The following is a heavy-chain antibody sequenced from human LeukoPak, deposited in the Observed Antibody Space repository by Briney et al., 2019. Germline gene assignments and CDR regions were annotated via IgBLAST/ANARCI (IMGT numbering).Heavy chain of an antibody. CDR3: ARREFYYGSGGWFDS. CDR1: GGSISRTTYY. D-gene: IGHD3-10*01. Sequence: SETLSLTCAVSGGSISRTTYYWGWIRQPPGKGLEWIASIYYSGDTYYNPSLKSRLTISLDTSKNHLSLRLRTVTAADTAVYYCARREFYYGSGGWFDSWGQGTLVTVSS. V-gene: IGHV4-39*02. CDR2: IYYSGDT. J-gene: IGHJ5*01.